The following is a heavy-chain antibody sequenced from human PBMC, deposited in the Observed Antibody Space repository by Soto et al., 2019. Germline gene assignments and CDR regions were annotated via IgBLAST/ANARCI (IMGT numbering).Heavy chain of an antibody. D-gene: IGHD3-9*01. CDR2: IKSKTDGGTT. Sequence: GGSLRLSCAASGFTFSNAWMNWVRQAPGKGLEWVGRIKSKTDGGTTDYAAPVKGRFTISRDDSKNTLYLQMNSLKTEDTAVYYCTTDDVRLYYDILTGSQYYYGMDVWGQGTTVTVSS. J-gene: IGHJ6*02. CDR3: TTDDVRLYYDILTGSQYYYGMDV. V-gene: IGHV3-15*07. CDR1: GFTFSNAW.